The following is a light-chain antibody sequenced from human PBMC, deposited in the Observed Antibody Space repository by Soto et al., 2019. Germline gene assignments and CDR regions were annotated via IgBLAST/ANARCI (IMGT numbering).Light chain of an antibody. J-gene: IGKJ5*01. CDR1: QSVSSRY. CDR2: GAS. CDR3: QQYGSSPPIT. V-gene: IGKV3-20*01. Sequence: EIVLTQSPGTQSLSPGERATLSCRASQSVSSRYLAWYQQKPGQAPRLLIYGASSRATGIPDRFSGSGSGTDFTLTITRLEPEDFAVYYCQQYGSSPPITFGQGTRLEIK.